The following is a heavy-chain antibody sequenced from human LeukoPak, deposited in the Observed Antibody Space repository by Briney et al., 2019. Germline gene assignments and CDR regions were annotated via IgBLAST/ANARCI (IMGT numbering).Heavy chain of an antibody. Sequence: PSETLSLTCTVSGYSISSGYYWGWIRQPPGKGLEWIGSIYHSGSTYYNPSLKSRVTISVDTSKNQFSLKLSSVTAADTAVYYCARASWFGELPRADFDYWGQGTLVTVSS. V-gene: IGHV4-38-2*02. CDR2: IYHSGST. D-gene: IGHD3-10*01. CDR3: ARASWFGELPRADFDY. J-gene: IGHJ4*02. CDR1: GYSISSGYY.